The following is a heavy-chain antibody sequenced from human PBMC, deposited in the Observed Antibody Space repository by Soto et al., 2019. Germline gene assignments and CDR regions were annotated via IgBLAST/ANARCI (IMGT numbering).Heavy chain of an antibody. V-gene: IGHV1-8*01. J-gene: IGHJ6*02. CDR3: ARVRPAYGMDV. Sequence: QVQLVQSGAEGKKPGASVKVSCKASGYTFTSYDINWLRQATGQGLEWMGWMNPNSGKTGYAQKFQGRVTMTRHTSISTAYMELSSLRSEDTAVYYCARVRPAYGMDVWGQGTTVTVSS. CDR2: MNPNSGKT. CDR1: GYTFTSYD.